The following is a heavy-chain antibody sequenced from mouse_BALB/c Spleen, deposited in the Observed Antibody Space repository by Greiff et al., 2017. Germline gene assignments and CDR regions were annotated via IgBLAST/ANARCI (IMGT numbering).Heavy chain of an antibody. Sequence: EVQGVESGAELVRSGASVKLSCTASGFNIRDYYMPWVKQRPEQGLEWIGWIDPENGDTEYAPQFQGKATMTVDTYSNTAYLQLSSLTSEDAAVYYCYARYSGTLPMDYWGQGTSVTVSS. CDR1: GFNIRDYY. V-gene: IGHV14-4*02. J-gene: IGHJ4*01. CDR2: IDPENGDT. D-gene: IGHD1-1*01. CDR3: YARYSGTLPMDY.